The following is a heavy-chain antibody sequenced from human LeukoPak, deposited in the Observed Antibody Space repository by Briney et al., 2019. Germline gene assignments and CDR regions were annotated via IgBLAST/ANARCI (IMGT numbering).Heavy chain of an antibody. CDR1: GFTFSSYE. J-gene: IGHJ4*02. CDR3: ARVYLQGWIDY. CDR2: ISSSGSTI. V-gene: IGHV3-48*03. Sequence: GGSLRLSCAASGFTFSSYEMNWVRQAPGKGLEWVSYISSSGSTIYYADSVKGRFTISRDNAKNSLYLQMNSLRAKDTAVYYCARVYLQGWIDYWGQGTLVTVSS. D-gene: IGHD2-2*03.